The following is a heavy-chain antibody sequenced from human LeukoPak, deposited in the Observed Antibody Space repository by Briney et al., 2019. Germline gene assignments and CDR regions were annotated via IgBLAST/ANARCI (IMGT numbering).Heavy chain of an antibody. Sequence: GGSLRLSCAASGFHFSDYYMSGSRQAPGEGLGWVSYISSSSSYTNYADSVRGRFTISRDNAKNSLYLQMNSLRAEDTAVYYCARAFSTNTLIEYYFDYWGQGTLVTVSS. J-gene: IGHJ4*02. CDR2: ISSSSSYT. V-gene: IGHV3-11*05. D-gene: IGHD2/OR15-2a*01. CDR3: ARAFSTNTLIEYYFDY. CDR1: GFHFSDYY.